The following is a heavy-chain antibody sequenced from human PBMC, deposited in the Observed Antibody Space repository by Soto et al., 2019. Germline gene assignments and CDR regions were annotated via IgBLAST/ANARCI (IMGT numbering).Heavy chain of an antibody. CDR3: ARHPSYWGYSSSRFYYMDV. J-gene: IGHJ6*03. V-gene: IGHV4-34*01. CDR1: GGSFSGYY. CDR2: INHSGST. D-gene: IGHD6-6*01. Sequence: TSETLSLTCAVYGGSFSGYYWSWIRQPPGKGLEWIGEINHSGSTNYNPSLKRRVTISVDTSKNQFSLKLSSVTAADTAVYYCARHPSYWGYSSSRFYYMDVWGKGTTVTVSS.